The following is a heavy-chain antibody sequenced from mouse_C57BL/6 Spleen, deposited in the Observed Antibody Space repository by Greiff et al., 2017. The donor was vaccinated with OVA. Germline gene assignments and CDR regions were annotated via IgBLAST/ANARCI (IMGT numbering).Heavy chain of an antibody. D-gene: IGHD1-1*01. V-gene: IGHV6-6*01. CDR3: TRGGSSYPGYAMDY. CDR2: IRNKANNHAT. CDR1: GFTFSDAW. Sequence: EVKLQESGGGLVQPGGSMKLSCAASGFTFSDAWMDWVRQSPEKGLEWVAEIRNKANNHATYYAESVKGRFTISRDDSKSSVYLQMNSLRAEDTGIYDFTRGGSSYPGYAMDYWGQGTSVTVSS. J-gene: IGHJ4*01.